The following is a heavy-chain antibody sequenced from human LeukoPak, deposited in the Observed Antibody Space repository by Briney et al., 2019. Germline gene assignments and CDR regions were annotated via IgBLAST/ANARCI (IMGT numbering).Heavy chain of an antibody. V-gene: IGHV1-46*01. CDR2: INPSGGST. CDR1: GYTFTSYY. D-gene: IGHD2-2*01. CDR3: ARPHCSSTSCPQYYFDY. J-gene: IGHJ4*02. Sequence: ASVKVSCKASGYTFTSYYIHWVRQAPGQGLEWMGIINPSGGSTSYAQKFQGRVTMTRDMSTSTVYMELSSLRSEDTAVYYCARPHCSSTSCPQYYFDYWGQGTLVTVSS.